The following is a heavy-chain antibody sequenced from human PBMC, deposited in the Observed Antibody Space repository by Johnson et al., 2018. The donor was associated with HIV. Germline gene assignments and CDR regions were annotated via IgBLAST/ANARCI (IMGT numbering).Heavy chain of an antibody. CDR1: GFTVSSNY. V-gene: IGHV3-66*01. J-gene: IGHJ3*02. CDR3: ARDRSENAFDI. Sequence: VQLVESGGGLVQPGGSLRLFCAASGFTVSSNYMSWVRQAPGKGLEWVSVIYSGGSTYYADSVKGRFTISRDNSKNTLYLQMNSLRAEDTAVYYCARDRSENAFDIWGQGTMVTVSS. CDR2: IYSGGST.